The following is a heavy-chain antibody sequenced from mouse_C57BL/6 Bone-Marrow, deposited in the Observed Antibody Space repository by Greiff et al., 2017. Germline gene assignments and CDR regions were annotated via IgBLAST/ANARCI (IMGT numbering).Heavy chain of an antibody. J-gene: IGHJ2*01. Sequence: QVQLQQSGAELARPGASVKLSCKAPGYTFTSYGISWVKQRTGQGLEWIGEIYPRSGNTYYNEKFKGKATLTADKSSSTAYMELRSLTSEDSAVYFCARGDYYGRNFDYWGQGTTLTVSS. V-gene: IGHV1-81*01. CDR2: IYPRSGNT. CDR3: ARGDYYGRNFDY. CDR1: GYTFTSYG. D-gene: IGHD1-1*01.